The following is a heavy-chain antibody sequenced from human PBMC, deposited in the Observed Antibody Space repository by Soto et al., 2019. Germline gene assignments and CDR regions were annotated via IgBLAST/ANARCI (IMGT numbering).Heavy chain of an antibody. CDR3: ARGSSSGYYPVGYFDY. J-gene: IGHJ4*02. Sequence: PSDTLSLTCTVSGGSIRSYYWRWIRQPPGKGLEWIGYIYYSGSTNYNPSLKSRVTISVDTSKNQFSLKLSSVTAADTAVYYCARGSSSGYYPVGYFDYWGQGTLVTVSS. CDR2: IYYSGST. D-gene: IGHD3-22*01. V-gene: IGHV4-59*01. CDR1: GGSIRSYY.